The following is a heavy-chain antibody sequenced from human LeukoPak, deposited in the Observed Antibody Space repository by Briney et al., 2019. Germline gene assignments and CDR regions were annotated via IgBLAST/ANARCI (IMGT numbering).Heavy chain of an antibody. D-gene: IGHD5-12*01. CDR3: ARDGSGYEIDY. V-gene: IGHV3-33*01. J-gene: IGHJ4*02. Sequence: GGSLRLSCATSGFTFSSFGMHWVRQAPGKGLEWVAVIWYDGTNKYYADSVRGRFIISRDNSKNTLYLQMNSLRAEDTAVYYCARDGSGYEIDYWGQGTLVTVSS. CDR2: IWYDGTNK. CDR1: GFTFSSFG.